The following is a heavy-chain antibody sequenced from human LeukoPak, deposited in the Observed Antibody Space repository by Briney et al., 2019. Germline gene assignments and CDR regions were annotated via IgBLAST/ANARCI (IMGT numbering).Heavy chain of an antibody. D-gene: IGHD7-27*01. CDR3: ARVSRVATGDRVYYYYYMDV. V-gene: IGHV4-59*01. CDR1: GGSISSYD. Sequence: SETLSLTCTVSGGSISSYDWSWIRQPPGHRLGAIGYMYYSGSTNYNPSLKNRVTISVDTSKNQFSLKLSSVTAADTAVYYCARVSRVATGDRVYYYYYMDVWGKGTTVTVSS. CDR2: MYYSGST. J-gene: IGHJ6*03.